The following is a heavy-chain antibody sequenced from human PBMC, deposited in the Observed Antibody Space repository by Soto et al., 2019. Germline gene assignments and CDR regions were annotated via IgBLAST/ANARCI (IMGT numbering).Heavy chain of an antibody. CDR3: ARAELNDYYDSSGYLQVLNWFDP. Sequence: LSLTCTVSGGSISSGGYYWSWIRQHPGKGLEWIGYIYYSGSTYYNPSLKSRVTISVDTSKNQLSLKLSSVTAADTAVYYCARAELNDYYDSSGYLQVLNWFDPWGQGTLVTVSS. J-gene: IGHJ5*02. V-gene: IGHV4-31*03. CDR2: IYYSGST. D-gene: IGHD3-22*01. CDR1: GGSISSGGYY.